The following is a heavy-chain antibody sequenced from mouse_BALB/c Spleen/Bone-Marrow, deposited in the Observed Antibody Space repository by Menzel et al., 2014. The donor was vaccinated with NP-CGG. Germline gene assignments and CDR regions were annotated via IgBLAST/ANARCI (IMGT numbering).Heavy chain of an antibody. V-gene: IGHV4-1*02. CDR2: INPDSSTI. D-gene: IGHD1-2*01. J-gene: IGHJ2*01. CDR1: GFDFSRYW. Sequence: DVKLQESGGGLVQPGGSLKLSCAASGFDFSRYWMSWVRQAPGKGLEWIGEINPDSSTINYTPSLKDKFIISRDNAKNTLYQQMRKVRSEDTALYYCARQGYYGYSDYWGQGTTLTVSS. CDR3: ARQGYYGYSDY.